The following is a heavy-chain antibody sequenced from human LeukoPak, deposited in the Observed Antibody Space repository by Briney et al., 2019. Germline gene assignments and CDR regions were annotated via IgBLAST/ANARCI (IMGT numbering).Heavy chain of an antibody. D-gene: IGHD2-15*01. CDR1: GFTFSSYA. CDR3: ARDRVVVAHYYYYYMDV. CDR2: ISYDGSNK. Sequence: GGSLRLSCAASGFTFSSYAMHWIRQAPGKGLEWVAVISYDGSNKYYADSVKGRFTISRDNSKNTLYLQMNSLRAEDTAVYYCARDRVVVAHYYYYYMDVWGKGTTVTVSS. V-gene: IGHV3-30*04. J-gene: IGHJ6*03.